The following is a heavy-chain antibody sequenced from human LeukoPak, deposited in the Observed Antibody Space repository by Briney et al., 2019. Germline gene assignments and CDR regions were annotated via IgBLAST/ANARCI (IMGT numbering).Heavy chain of an antibody. CDR2: INHSGST. Sequence: PSETLSLTCTVSGGSISGGGYNWSWLRQPQGKGLEGIGYINHSGSTYYNPSLKSRVTIPVDRSKNQFSLKLSSVTAADTAVYYCAREASIAAAGHDQTFDYWGQGTLVTVSS. CDR3: AREASIAAAGHDQTFDY. V-gene: IGHV4-30-2*01. D-gene: IGHD6-13*01. CDR1: GGSISGGGYN. J-gene: IGHJ4*02.